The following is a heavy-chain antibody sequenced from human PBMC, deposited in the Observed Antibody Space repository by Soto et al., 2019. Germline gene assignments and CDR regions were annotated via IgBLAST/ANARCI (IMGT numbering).Heavy chain of an antibody. CDR2: ISWNSNII. V-gene: IGHV3-9*01. CDR3: AKGGPEGFCSGGRCYFDY. J-gene: IGHJ4*02. D-gene: IGHD2-15*01. Sequence: EVQLVESGGGLVQPGRSLRLSCAASGFTFDDYAMHWVRRVPGKGLEWVSSISWNSNIIGYADSVKGRFTISRDNAKNSLYLQMNSLRLDDTALYYCAKGGPEGFCSGGRCYFDYWGQGTLVTVSS. CDR1: GFTFDDYA.